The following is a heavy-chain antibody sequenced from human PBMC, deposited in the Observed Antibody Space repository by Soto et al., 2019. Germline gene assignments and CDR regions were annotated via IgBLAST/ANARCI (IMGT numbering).Heavy chain of an antibody. V-gene: IGHV4-59*01. CDR1: GGSINPYY. Sequence: SSETQFLTCTVSGGSINPYYWSWIRQPPGKGLEWIGYIYYSGSTNYNPSLKSRVTISVDTSKNQFSLKLSSVTAADTAVYYCARVYGGYLDYWGQGTLVTSPQ. CDR2: IYYSGST. CDR3: ARVYGGYLDY. J-gene: IGHJ4*02. D-gene: IGHD2-15*01.